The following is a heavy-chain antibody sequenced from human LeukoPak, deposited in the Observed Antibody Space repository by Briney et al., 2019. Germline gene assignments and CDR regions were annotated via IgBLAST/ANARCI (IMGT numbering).Heavy chain of an antibody. D-gene: IGHD2-8*01. CDR3: ARDGGFCTNGVCFFDY. Sequence: GGSLRLSCAASGFTFSNYWMHWVRQAPGKGLVWVSRISSDERTTTYVDSVKGRFIISRDNAKNTLFLQMNSLRAEDTAVYYCARDGGFCTNGVCFFDYWGQGTLVTVSS. CDR1: GFTFSNYW. V-gene: IGHV3-74*01. J-gene: IGHJ4*02. CDR2: ISSDERTT.